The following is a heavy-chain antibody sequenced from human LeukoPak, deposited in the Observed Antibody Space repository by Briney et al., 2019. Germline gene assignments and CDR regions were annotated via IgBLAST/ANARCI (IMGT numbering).Heavy chain of an antibody. Sequence: GGSLRLSCAPSGFTFDNFAMTWVRQAPGKGLEWVSYISSGGSTIYYADSMKGRFTISRDNAKNSLYLQMNSLRAEDTAVYYCARDRNYGGKHSFDYWGQGTLVTVSS. D-gene: IGHD4-23*01. V-gene: IGHV3-48*01. CDR1: GFTFDNFA. J-gene: IGHJ4*02. CDR3: ARDRNYGGKHSFDY. CDR2: ISSGGSTI.